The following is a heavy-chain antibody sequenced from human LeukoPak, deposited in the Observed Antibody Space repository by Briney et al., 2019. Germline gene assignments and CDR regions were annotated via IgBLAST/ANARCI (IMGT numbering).Heavy chain of an antibody. J-gene: IGHJ3*02. V-gene: IGHV4-59*01. CDR2: IYYSGST. D-gene: IGHD2-2*01. CDR3: ARDKGYCSSTSCPYDAFDI. CDR1: GGSISSYY. Sequence: PSETLSLTRTVSGGSISSYYWSWIRQLPGKGLEWIGYIYYSGSTNYNPSLKSRVTISVDTSKNQFSLKLSSVTAADTAVYYCARDKGYCSSTSCPYDAFDIWGQGTMVTVSS.